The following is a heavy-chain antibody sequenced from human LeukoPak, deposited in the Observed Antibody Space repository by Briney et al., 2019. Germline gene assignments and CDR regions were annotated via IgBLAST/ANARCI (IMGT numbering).Heavy chain of an antibody. CDR3: AREGDTAMVTVSVGDAFDI. V-gene: IGHV1-24*01. CDR1: GYTLTELS. CDR2: FDPEDGET. J-gene: IGHJ3*02. Sequence: ASVKVSCKVSGYTLTELSMHWVRQAPGKGLEWMGGFDPEDGETIYAQKFQGRVTMTEDTSTDTAYMELSSLRSEDTAVYYCAREGDTAMVTVSVGDAFDIWGQGTMVTVSS. D-gene: IGHD5-18*01.